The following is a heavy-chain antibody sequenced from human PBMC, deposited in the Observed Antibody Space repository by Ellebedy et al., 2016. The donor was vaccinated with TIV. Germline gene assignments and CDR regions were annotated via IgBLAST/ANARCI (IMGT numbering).Heavy chain of an antibody. CDR3: ARLPSVRGIQHHYYYGMDV. D-gene: IGHD5-18*01. V-gene: IGHV5-51*01. J-gene: IGHJ6*02. Sequence: GESLKISXKGSGYSFTSYWIGWVRQMPGKGLEWMGIIYPGDSDTRYSPSFQGQVTISADKSISTAYLQWGSLKASDTAMYYCARLPSVRGIQHHYYYGMDVWGQGTTVTVSS. CDR2: IYPGDSDT. CDR1: GYSFTSYW.